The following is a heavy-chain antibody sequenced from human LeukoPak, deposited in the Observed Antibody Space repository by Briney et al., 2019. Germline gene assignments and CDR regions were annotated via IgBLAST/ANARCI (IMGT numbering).Heavy chain of an antibody. CDR3: ARNKDDNGYNPLHI. J-gene: IGHJ3*02. CDR1: GFTFSSYG. CDR2: IWYDGTNK. Sequence: GRSLRLSCTASGFTFSSYGMHWVRQAPGKGLEWVAVIWYDGTNKYYADSVQGRFTISRGNSKNTLYLQMNSLRAEDTAVYYCARNKDDNGYNPLHIWGQGTMVTVSS. V-gene: IGHV3-33*01. D-gene: IGHD5-24*01.